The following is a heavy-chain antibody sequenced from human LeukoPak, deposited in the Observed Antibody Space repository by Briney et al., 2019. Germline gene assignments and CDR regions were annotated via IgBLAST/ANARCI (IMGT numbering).Heavy chain of an antibody. CDR3: ARDSSSWENYFDY. CDR1: GGSFSGYY. Sequence: SETLSLTCAVYGGSFSGYYWSWIRQPPGKGLEWIGEINHSGSTNYNPSLKSRVTISVDTSKNQFSLKLSSVTAADTAVYYCARDSSSWENYFDYWGQGTLVTVSS. CDR2: INHSGST. D-gene: IGHD6-13*01. V-gene: IGHV4-34*01. J-gene: IGHJ4*02.